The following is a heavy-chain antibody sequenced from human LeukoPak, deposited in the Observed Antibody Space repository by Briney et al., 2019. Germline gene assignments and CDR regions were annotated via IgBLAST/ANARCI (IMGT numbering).Heavy chain of an antibody. D-gene: IGHD1-26*01. CDR3: ARPLYGGSPWYAFDI. J-gene: IGHJ3*02. CDR1: GGSISSYY. V-gene: IGHV4-59*08. Sequence: NPSETLSLTCTVSGGSISSYYWSWIRQPPGKGLEWIGYIYYSGNTNYNPSLKSRVTISVDTSKNQFSLKLSSVTAADTAVYYCARPLYGGSPWYAFDIWGQGTMVSVSS. CDR2: IYYSGNT.